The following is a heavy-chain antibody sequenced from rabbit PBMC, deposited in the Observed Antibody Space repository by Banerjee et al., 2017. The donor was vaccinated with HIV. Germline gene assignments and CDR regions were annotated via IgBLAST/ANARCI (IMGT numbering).Heavy chain of an antibody. CDR1: GFDLSSCDY. CDR2: ISTFSGST. CDR3: ARGAGGSVFGYRFNL. V-gene: IGHV1S45*01. Sequence: QQQLEESGGGLVKPGGTLTLTCKASGFDLSSCDYMCWVRQAPGKGLELIACISTFSGSTYYASWAKGRFTISKTSSTTVTLQMTSLTAADTATYFCARGAGGSVFGYRFNLWGPGTLVTVS. J-gene: IGHJ4*01. D-gene: IGHD1-1*01.